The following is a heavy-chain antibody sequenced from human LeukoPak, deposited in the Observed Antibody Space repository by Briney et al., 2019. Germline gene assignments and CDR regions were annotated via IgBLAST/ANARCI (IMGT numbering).Heavy chain of an antibody. V-gene: IGHV4-59*12. D-gene: IGHD6-6*01. CDR2: IHNGDT. J-gene: IGHJ4*02. CDR3: ASESVGSSVGQSDY. CDR1: GASISDYY. Sequence: PSETLSLTCAVSGASISDYYWSWIRQPPGKGLEWIGYIHNGDTNYNPSLKSRVTISVDTSKNQFSLKLSSVTAADTAVYYCASESVGSSVGQSDYWGQGTLVTVSS.